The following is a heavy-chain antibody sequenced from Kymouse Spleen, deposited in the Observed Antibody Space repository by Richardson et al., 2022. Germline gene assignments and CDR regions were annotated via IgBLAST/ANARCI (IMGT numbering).Heavy chain of an antibody. CDR1: GFTVSSNY. CDR2: IYSGGST. CDR3: ARDGYGLPYGMDV. Sequence: EVQLVESGGGLIQPGGSLRLSCAASGFTVSSNYMSWVRQAPGKGLEWVSVIYSGGSTYYADSVKGRFTISRDNSKNTLYLQMNSLRAEDTAVYYCARDGYGLPYGMDVWGQGTTVTVSS. J-gene: IGHJ6*02. V-gene: IGHV3-53*01. D-gene: IGHD5-18,IGHD5-18*01.